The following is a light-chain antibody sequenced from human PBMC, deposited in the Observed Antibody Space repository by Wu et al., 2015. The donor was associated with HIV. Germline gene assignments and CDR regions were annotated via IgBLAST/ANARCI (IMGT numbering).Light chain of an antibody. CDR2: DAS. CDR1: QSVSSSY. J-gene: IGKJ1*01. Sequence: EIVLTQSPGTLSLSPGERATLSCRASQSVSSSYLAWYQQKPGQAPRLLIYDASTRATGIPARFSGSGSGTEFTLTINSMQSEDFAVYYCQQYYSWPLAFGQGTKVDIK. V-gene: IGKV3-15*01. CDR3: QQYYSWPLA.